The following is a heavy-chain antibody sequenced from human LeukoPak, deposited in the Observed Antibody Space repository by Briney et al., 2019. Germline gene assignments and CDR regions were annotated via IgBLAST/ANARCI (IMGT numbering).Heavy chain of an antibody. CDR2: ISTSGSSI. J-gene: IGHJ5*02. CDR3: ARGRWFDP. V-gene: IGHV3-48*03. Sequence: GGSLRLSCVVSEFTFNIYEMHGVRQAPGKGLEWVSYISTSGSSIAYADSVKGRFTISRDNARDSLYLQMNSLRAEDTAIYYCARGRWFDPWGQGTLVTVSS. CDR1: EFTFNIYE.